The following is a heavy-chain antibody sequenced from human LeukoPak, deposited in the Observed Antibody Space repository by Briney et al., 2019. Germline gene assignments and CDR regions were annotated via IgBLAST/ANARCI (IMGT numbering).Heavy chain of an antibody. V-gene: IGHV4-39*07. J-gene: IGHJ4*02. CDR1: GGSISSSSYY. CDR2: IYYSGST. Sequence: SETLSLTCTVSGGSISSSSYYWGWIRQPPGRGLEWIGSIYYSGSTYYNPSLKSRVTISVDTSKNQFSLKLSSVTAADTAVYYCARTGQQLVPDWGQGTLVTVSS. CDR3: ARTGQQLVPD. D-gene: IGHD6-13*01.